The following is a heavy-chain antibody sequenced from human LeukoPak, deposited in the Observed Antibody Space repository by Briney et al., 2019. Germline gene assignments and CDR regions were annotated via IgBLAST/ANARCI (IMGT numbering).Heavy chain of an antibody. CDR1: GGTFSSYA. Sequence: SVKVSCKASGGTFSSYAISWVRQAPGQGLEWMGGIIPIFGTANYAQKFQGRVTITADKSTSTAYMELSSLRSEDTAVYYCASRPYCGGDCYSYYYYYYMDVWGKGTTVTISS. V-gene: IGHV1-69*06. J-gene: IGHJ6*03. D-gene: IGHD2-21*02. CDR3: ASRPYCGGDCYSYYYYYYMDV. CDR2: IIPIFGTA.